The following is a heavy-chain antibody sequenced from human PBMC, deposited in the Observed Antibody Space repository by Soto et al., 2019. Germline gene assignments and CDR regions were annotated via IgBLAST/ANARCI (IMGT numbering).Heavy chain of an antibody. CDR2: FDPEDGET. CDR3: ATGITIFGVVTYYFDY. V-gene: IGHV1-24*01. J-gene: IGHJ4*02. D-gene: IGHD3-3*01. CDR1: GYTLTELS. Sequence: ASVKVSCKVSGYTLTELSMHWVRQAPGKGLEWMGGFDPEDGETIYAQKFQGRVTMTEDTSTDTAYMELSSLRSEDTAVYYWATGITIFGVVTYYFDYWGQGTLVTVSS.